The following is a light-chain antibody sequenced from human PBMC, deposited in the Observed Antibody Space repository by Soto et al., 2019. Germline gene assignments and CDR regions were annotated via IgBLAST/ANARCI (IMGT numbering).Light chain of an antibody. J-gene: IGKJ1*01. CDR3: QQYNDCPWS. CDR1: QSGSNH. V-gene: IGKV3-15*01. Sequence: ERVMTQAPATLSVSPGETATLSCRASQSGSNHLDWSHQKPGQAPRLLIYGASTRATGIPAKFSSSESGTEFTRPISGLPSEDFGVNNCQQYNDCPWSFGQGTKVEIK. CDR2: GAS.